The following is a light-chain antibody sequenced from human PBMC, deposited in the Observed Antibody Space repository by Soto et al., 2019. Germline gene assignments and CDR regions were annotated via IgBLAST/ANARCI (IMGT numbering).Light chain of an antibody. CDR1: QSVRSK. CDR3: QQYNNWPLLT. Sequence: EIVMTQSPATLSVSPGERATLSCRASQSVRSKLAWYQQKPGQAPRLLIYGASTRATGIPGRFSGRGSGTEFTLTISSLQSEDFAVYYCQQYNNWPLLTFGGGTKVEIK. V-gene: IGKV3-15*01. J-gene: IGKJ4*01. CDR2: GAS.